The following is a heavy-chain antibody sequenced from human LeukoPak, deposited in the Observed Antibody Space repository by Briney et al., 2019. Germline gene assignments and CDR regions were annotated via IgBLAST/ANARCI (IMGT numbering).Heavy chain of an antibody. J-gene: IGHJ4*02. CDR1: GFTFSSYA. D-gene: IGHD3-10*01. CDR3: ARDDYGSGTQDY. Sequence: PGGSLRLSCAASGFTFSSYAMHWVRQAPGKGLEWVAVISYDGSNKYYADSVKGRFTTSRDNSKDTLYLQMDSLRAEDTAVYYCARDDYGSGTQDYWGQGTLVTVSS. CDR2: ISYDGSNK. V-gene: IGHV3-30-3*01.